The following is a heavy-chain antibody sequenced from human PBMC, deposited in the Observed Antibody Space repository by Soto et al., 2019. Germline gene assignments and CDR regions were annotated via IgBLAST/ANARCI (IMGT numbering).Heavy chain of an antibody. Sequence: GASVKVSCKASGVTFSSYAISWVRQAPGQGLEWMGGIIPIFGTANYAQKFQGRVTITADKSTSTAYMELSSLRSEDTAVYYCALATIDPVAYNWFDPWGQGTLVTVSS. CDR1: GVTFSSYA. CDR2: IIPIFGTA. D-gene: IGHD5-12*01. J-gene: IGHJ5*02. V-gene: IGHV1-69*06. CDR3: ALATIDPVAYNWFDP.